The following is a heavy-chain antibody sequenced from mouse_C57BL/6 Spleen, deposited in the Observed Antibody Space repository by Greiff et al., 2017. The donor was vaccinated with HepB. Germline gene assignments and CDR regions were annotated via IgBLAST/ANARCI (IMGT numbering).Heavy chain of an antibody. CDR3: ARENYYGSSYDY. J-gene: IGHJ2*01. Sequence: EVQLQQSGPELVKPGASVKMSCKASGYTFTDYNMHWVKQSHGKSLEWIGYINPHNGGTSYNQKVKGQATFTVNKSSSTAYMERHSLTSADSAVYYCARENYYGSSYDYWGQGTTLTVSS. V-gene: IGHV1-22*01. D-gene: IGHD1-1*01. CDR1: GYTFTDYN. CDR2: INPHNGGT.